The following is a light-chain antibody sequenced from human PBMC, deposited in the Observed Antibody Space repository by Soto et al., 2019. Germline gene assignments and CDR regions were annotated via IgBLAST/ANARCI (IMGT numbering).Light chain of an antibody. CDR2: GAS. Sequence: EIVLTPSPGTLYLSPGERATLSCRASQSVSSSYFAWYQQKPGQAPRLLIYGASSRATGISDRFSSSGSGTDFTLAISRLEPEDFAVYYCQQYGSSPSLTFGGGTKVEIK. CDR3: QQYGSSPSLT. V-gene: IGKV3-20*01. J-gene: IGKJ4*01. CDR1: QSVSSSY.